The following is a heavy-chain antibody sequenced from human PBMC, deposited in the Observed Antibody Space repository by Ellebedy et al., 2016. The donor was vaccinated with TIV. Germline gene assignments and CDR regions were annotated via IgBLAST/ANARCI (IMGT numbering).Heavy chain of an antibody. CDR2: IIDDGIEK. CDR3: ARGKEYCGGDCYSN. V-gene: IGHV3-7*03. Sequence: PGGSLRLSCAASGFTFSTYWMNWVRQAPGKGLEWVANIIDDGIEKYYVDSVKGRFTISRDNAKNSLFLQMNSLTDEDTAVYYWARGKEYCGGDCYSNWGQGTLDTVAS. CDR1: GFTFSTYW. J-gene: IGHJ4*02. D-gene: IGHD2-21*02.